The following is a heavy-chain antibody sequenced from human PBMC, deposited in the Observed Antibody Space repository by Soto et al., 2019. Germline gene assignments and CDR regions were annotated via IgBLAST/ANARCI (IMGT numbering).Heavy chain of an antibody. Sequence: QVQLVQSGAEVKKPGSSVKVSCKASGGTFSSYTISWVRQAPGQGLEWMGRIIPILGIANYAQKFQGRVTITAEKSTSTAYMELSSLRSEDTAVYYCEKSGRGAFDIWGQGTMVTVSS. V-gene: IGHV1-69*02. D-gene: IGHD3-3*01. CDR1: GGTFSSYT. CDR3: EKSGRGAFDI. J-gene: IGHJ3*02. CDR2: IIPILGIA.